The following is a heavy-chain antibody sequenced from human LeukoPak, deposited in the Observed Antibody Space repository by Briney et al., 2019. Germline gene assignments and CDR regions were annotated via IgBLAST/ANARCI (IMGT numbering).Heavy chain of an antibody. Sequence: GSLRLSCAASGFTFSNYAMSWVRQAPGKGLEWVSVISGSGATTDYADSVMGRFTISRDNSKNTLYLQLDSLRAAETAVYFCAKGLWGAYYYGMDVWGQGTTVTVSS. V-gene: IGHV3-23*01. J-gene: IGHJ6*02. CDR1: GFTFSNYA. D-gene: IGHD3-16*01. CDR3: AKGLWGAYYYGMDV. CDR2: ISGSGATT.